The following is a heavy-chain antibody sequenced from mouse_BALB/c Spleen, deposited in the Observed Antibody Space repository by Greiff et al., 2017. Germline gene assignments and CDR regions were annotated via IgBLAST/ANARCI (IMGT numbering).Heavy chain of an antibody. CDR1: GYSFTGYY. Sequence: VQLQQSGPELVKPGASVKISCKASGYSFTGYYMHWVKQSHVKSLEWIGRINPYNGATSYNQNFKDKASLTVDKSSSTAYMELHSLTSEDSAVYYCATSKLGRDFDYWGQGTTLTVSS. V-gene: IGHV1-31*01. CDR2: INPYNGAT. J-gene: IGHJ2*01. CDR3: ATSKLGRDFDY. D-gene: IGHD4-1*01.